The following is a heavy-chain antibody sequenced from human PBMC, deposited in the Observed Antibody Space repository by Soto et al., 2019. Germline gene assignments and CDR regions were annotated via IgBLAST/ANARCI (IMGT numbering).Heavy chain of an antibody. D-gene: IGHD3-3*01. J-gene: IGHJ5*02. V-gene: IGHV1-2*04. Sequence: ASVKVSCKASGYTFTGYYMHWVRQAPGQGLEWMGWINPNSGGTNYAQKFQGWVTMTRDTSISTAYMELSRLRSDDTAMYYCAREGDSVNWIDPWGQGTLVTVSS. CDR1: GYTFTGYY. CDR2: INPNSGGT. CDR3: AREGDSVNWIDP.